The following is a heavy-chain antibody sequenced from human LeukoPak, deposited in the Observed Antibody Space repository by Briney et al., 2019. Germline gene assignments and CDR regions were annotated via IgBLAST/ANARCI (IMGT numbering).Heavy chain of an antibody. CDR1: GYTFTSYG. J-gene: IGHJ6*02. Sequence: GASVKVSCKASGYTFTSYGISWVRQAPGQGLEWMGGIIPIFGTANYAQKFQGRVTITADESTSTAYMELSSLRSEDTAVYYCARDDSPVRYYGMDVWGQGTTVTVSS. D-gene: IGHD3-22*01. V-gene: IGHV1-69*13. CDR2: IIPIFGTA. CDR3: ARDDSPVRYYGMDV.